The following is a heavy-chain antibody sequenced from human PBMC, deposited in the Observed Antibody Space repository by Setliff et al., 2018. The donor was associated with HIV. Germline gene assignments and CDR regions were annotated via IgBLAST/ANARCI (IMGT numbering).Heavy chain of an antibody. CDR2: IYYSGST. V-gene: IGHV4-31*11. CDR3: ARAVCGGDCYSRLNWFDP. D-gene: IGHD2-21*02. J-gene: IGHJ5*02. CDR1: GYSISSGDYY. Sequence: SETLSLTCAVSGYSISSGDYYWSWIRQHPGKGLEWIGYIYYSGSTYYNPSLKSRVTISVDTSKNQFSLRLSSVTAADTAVYYCARAVCGGDCYSRLNWFDPWGQGTLVTVSS.